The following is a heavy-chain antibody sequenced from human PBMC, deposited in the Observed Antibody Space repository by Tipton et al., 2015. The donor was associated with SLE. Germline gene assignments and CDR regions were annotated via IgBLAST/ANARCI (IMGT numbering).Heavy chain of an antibody. D-gene: IGHD7-27*01. Sequence: SLRLSCAASGFSFDDYAMHWVRQAPGKGLVWVAGIGWDSAYIAYEDSVEGRFTISRDNAKKSLYLQMDSLRPDDTAFYYCVRVGTPDYYIDVWGKGTRVTVSS. V-gene: IGHV3-9*01. CDR1: GFSFDDYA. CDR2: IGWDSAYI. CDR3: VRVGTPDYYIDV. J-gene: IGHJ6*03.